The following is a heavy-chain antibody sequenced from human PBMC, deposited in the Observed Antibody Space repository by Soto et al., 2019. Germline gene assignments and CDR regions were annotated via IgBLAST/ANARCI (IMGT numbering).Heavy chain of an antibody. V-gene: IGHV4-59*08. CDR2: IFQSVST. J-gene: IGHJ5*02. Sequence: PLETLSLTCTVSGASISSYYLSWIRQPPGKGLEWIGYIFQSVSTSYNPSLKSRVTISLDTSKNRCSLKLSSVTAADTAVYYCARLDITMVRGVVKDGWFDPWGQGTLVTVSS. CDR3: ARLDITMVRGVVKDGWFDP. D-gene: IGHD3-10*01. CDR1: GASISSYY.